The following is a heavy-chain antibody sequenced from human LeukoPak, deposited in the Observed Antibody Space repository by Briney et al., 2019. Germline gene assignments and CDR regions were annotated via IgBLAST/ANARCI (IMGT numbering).Heavy chain of an antibody. D-gene: IGHD3-22*01. V-gene: IGHV3-66*01. CDR2: IYSGGRT. J-gene: IGHJ3*02. CDR3: ARAPDGYEAFDI. CDR1: GFTFSSYA. Sequence: QPGGSLRLSCAASGFTFSSYAMTWVRQAPGEGLEWVSVIYSGGRTYYADSVKGRFTTSRDNSKNTLYLQMNSLRAEDTAVYYCARAPDGYEAFDIWGQGTMVTVSS.